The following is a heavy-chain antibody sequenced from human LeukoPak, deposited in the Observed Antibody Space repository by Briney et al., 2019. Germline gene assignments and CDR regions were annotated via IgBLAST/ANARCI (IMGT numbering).Heavy chain of an antibody. Sequence: GGSLRLSCAASGFTFSKFAMSWVRQAPGKGLEWVSGISASGDSTYYADSVKGRFTISRDNSKNTLYLQMNSLRAEDTAVYYCATRGYCSGTSCHARQPWGRGNVVSVSS. CDR2: ISASGDST. CDR3: ATRGYCSGTSCHARQP. V-gene: IGHV3-23*01. J-gene: IGHJ1*01. CDR1: GFTFSKFA. D-gene: IGHD2-2*01.